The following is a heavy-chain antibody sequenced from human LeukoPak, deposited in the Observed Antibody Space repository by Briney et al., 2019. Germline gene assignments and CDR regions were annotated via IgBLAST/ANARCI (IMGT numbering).Heavy chain of an antibody. CDR3: ARGHYDVLAASYKWTPDY. Sequence: GGSLRPSCAASGFTFNTFNMNWVRQAPGKGLEWVSSITSGGGYIYYADSVKGRFTTSRDNAKNSLSLQLNSLRVEDTAVYYCARGHYDVLAASYKWTPDYWGQGTLVTVSS. CDR1: GFTFNTFN. V-gene: IGHV3-21*01. CDR2: ITSGGGYI. D-gene: IGHD3-9*01. J-gene: IGHJ4*02.